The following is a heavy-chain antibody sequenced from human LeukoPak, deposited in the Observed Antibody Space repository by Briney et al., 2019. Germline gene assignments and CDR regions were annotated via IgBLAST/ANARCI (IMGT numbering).Heavy chain of an antibody. CDR1: GFTFSSYA. D-gene: IGHD3-9*01. CDR3: ANIRFDSSLRY. V-gene: IGHV3-23*01. J-gene: IGHJ4*02. CDR2: ISGGGGST. Sequence: GGSLRLSCAASGFTFSSYAMSWVRQAPGKGLEWVSAISGGGGSTYYADSVKGRFTISRDNSKNTLYLQMNSLRAEDTAVYYCANIRFDSSLRYWGQGTLVTVSS.